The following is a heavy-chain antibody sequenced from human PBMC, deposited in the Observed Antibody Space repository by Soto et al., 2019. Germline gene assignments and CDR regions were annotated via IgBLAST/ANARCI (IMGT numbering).Heavy chain of an antibody. CDR3: ARDLNSASYYNY. J-gene: IGHJ4*02. D-gene: IGHD1-26*01. CDR2: ISTYNGDT. CDR1: GYSFTSYG. V-gene: IGHV1-18*01. Sequence: QVQLVQSGAEVKKPGASVKVSCKASGYSFTSYGISGVRQAPGQGLEWMGWISTYNGDTNYAQKLQGRLTMTTDTSTSTAYMELRSLRSDDTAVYFCARDLNSASYYNYWGQGTLVTVSS.